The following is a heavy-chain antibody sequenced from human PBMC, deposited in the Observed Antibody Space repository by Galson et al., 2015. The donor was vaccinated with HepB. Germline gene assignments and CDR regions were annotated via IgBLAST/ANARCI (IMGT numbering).Heavy chain of an antibody. J-gene: IGHJ4*02. CDR1: GFTLSSYG. V-gene: IGHV3-33*01. CDR3: ARGDSSSPDFDY. Sequence: SLRLSCAASGFTLSSYGMHWVRQAPGKGLEWVAVIWYDGSNKYYADSVKGRFTISGDNSKNTLYLQMNSLRAEDTAVYYCARGDSSSPDFDYWGQGTLVTVSS. D-gene: IGHD6-6*01. CDR2: IWYDGSNK.